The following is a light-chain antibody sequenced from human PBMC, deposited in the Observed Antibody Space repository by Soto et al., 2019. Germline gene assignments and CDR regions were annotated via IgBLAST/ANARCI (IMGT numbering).Light chain of an antibody. V-gene: IGKV3-15*01. CDR3: QHYNNWPPFT. CDR2: DAS. Sequence: EIVMTQSPATLSVSPGESVTLSCRASQSVSSKLAWYRQKPGQAPRLLIYDASTRATDIPARFSGSGAGTEFTLTISSLQSEDFAVYYCQHYNNWPPFTFGPGTKVDIK. J-gene: IGKJ3*01. CDR1: QSVSSK.